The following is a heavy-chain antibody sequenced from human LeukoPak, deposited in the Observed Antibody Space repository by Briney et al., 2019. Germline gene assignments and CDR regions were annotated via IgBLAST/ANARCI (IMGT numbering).Heavy chain of an antibody. CDR2: ISGSGDST. D-gene: IGHD1-26*01. CDR3: AKDREPYTYYYYMDV. Sequence: GGSLRLSCAASGFTFSSYGMSWVRQAPGKGLEWVSAISGSGDSTYYADSVKGRFTISRDNSKNTLYLQMNSLRAEDTAVYYCAKDREPYTYYYYMDVWGKGTTVTISS. V-gene: IGHV3-23*01. J-gene: IGHJ6*03. CDR1: GFTFSSYG.